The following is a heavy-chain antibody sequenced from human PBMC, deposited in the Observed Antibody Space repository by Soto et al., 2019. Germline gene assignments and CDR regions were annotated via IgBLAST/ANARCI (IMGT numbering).Heavy chain of an antibody. Sequence: SETLSLTCTVSGGSISSSSYYWGWIRQPPGKGLEWIGSIYYSGSTYYNPSLKSRVTISVDTSKNQFSLKLSSVTAADTAVYYCSSLFSGSYPSVGVYCGQGTLVTGSS. CDR2: IYYSGST. J-gene: IGHJ4*02. D-gene: IGHD1-26*01. V-gene: IGHV4-39*01. CDR1: GGSISSSSYY. CDR3: SSLFSGSYPSVGVY.